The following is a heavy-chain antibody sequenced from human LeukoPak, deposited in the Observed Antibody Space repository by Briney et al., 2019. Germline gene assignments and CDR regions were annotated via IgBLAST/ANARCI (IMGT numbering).Heavy chain of an antibody. D-gene: IGHD3-22*01. CDR2: INPSGGST. CDR3: ARDAHPYYYDSRYGMDV. Sequence: GASVKVSCKASGYTFTSYYMHWVRQAPGQGLEWMGIINPSGGSTSYAQKFQGRVTMTRDTSTSTVYMELSSLRSEDTAVYYCARDAHPYYYDSRYGMDVWGQGTTVTVSS. V-gene: IGHV1-46*01. CDR1: GYTFTSYY. J-gene: IGHJ6*02.